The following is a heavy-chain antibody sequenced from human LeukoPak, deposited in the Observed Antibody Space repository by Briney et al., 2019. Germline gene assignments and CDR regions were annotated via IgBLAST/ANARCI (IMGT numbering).Heavy chain of an antibody. CDR2: INPNSGGT. CDR3: ARGFLLGYCSSTSCPGGYYYYMDV. CDR1: GYTFTGYY. V-gene: IGHV1-2*02. D-gene: IGHD2-2*01. J-gene: IGHJ6*03. Sequence: ASVKVSCKASGYTFTGYYMHWVRQAPGQGLEWMGWINPNSGGTNYAQKFQGRVTMTRDTSISTAYMELSRLRSDDTAVYYCARGFLLGYCSSTSCPGGYYYYMDVWGKGTTVTISS.